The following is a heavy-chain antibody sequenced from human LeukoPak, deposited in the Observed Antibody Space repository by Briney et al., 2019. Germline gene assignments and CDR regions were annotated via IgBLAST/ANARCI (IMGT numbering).Heavy chain of an antibody. V-gene: IGHV1-2*02. D-gene: IGHD3-22*01. CDR2: INPNSGGT. J-gene: IGHJ4*02. CDR3: ARDRDYYDSSGYYYY. CDR1: GYTFTGYY. Sequence: ASVKVSCKTSGYTFTGYYMHWVRQAPGQGLEWMGWINPNSGGTNYAQKFQGRVTMTRDTSISTAYMELSRLTSDDTAVYYCARDRDYYDSSGYYYYWGQGTLVTVSS.